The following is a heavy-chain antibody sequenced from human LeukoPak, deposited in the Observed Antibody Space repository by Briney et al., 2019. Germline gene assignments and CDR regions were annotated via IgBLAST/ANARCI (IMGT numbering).Heavy chain of an antibody. Sequence: SETLSLTCAVYGGSFSGYYWSGIRQPPGKGLEWIGEINHSGSTNYNPSLKSRVTISVDTSKNQFSLKLSSVTAADTAVYYCARSMTTVSHFDYWGQGTLVTVSS. D-gene: IGHD4-17*01. CDR1: GGSFSGYY. J-gene: IGHJ4*02. V-gene: IGHV4-34*01. CDR3: ARSMTTVSHFDY. CDR2: INHSGST.